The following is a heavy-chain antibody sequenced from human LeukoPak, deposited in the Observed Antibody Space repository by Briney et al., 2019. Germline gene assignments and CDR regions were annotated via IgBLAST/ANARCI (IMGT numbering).Heavy chain of an antibody. Sequence: GRSLRLSCAASGFTFSDSYMSWIRQAAGKGLEWVSYISSTSSHTNYADSVKGRFPISRDNAKKSLYLQMNSLRAEDTAVYYCARGSARWFDPWGQGTLVTVSS. J-gene: IGHJ5*02. V-gene: IGHV3-11*05. CDR2: ISSTSSHT. CDR1: GFTFSDSY. CDR3: ARGSARWFDP.